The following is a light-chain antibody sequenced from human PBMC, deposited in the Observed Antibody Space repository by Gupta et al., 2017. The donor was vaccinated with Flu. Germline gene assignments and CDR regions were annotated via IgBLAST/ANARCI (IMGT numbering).Light chain of an antibody. J-gene: IGLJ3*02. CDR3: AAWDDSLNGWV. CDR2: TDN. V-gene: IGLV1-44*01. Sequence: QSVLTQSPSTSVTPGRRVTISCSGSRSNIGSNTVNWYQQLPGTAPKLLIYTDNQRPLGVPDRFSGSRSGTSASLAISDLQSEDEADYHCAAWDDSLNGWVFGGGTKVTVL. CDR1: RSNIGSNT.